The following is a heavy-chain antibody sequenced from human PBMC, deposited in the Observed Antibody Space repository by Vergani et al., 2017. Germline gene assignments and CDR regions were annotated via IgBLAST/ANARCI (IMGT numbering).Heavy chain of an antibody. Sequence: EVQLVESGGGLVQPGRSLRLSCTASGFTFGDYAMSWVRQAPGKGLEWVGFIRSKAYGGTTEYAASVKGRFTISRDDSKSIAYLQMNSLRAEDTAVYYCARDSAEWTTGYMDVWGKGTTVTVSS. J-gene: IGHJ6*03. V-gene: IGHV3-49*04. D-gene: IGHD4-11*01. CDR1: GFTFGDYA. CDR3: ARDSAEWTTGYMDV. CDR2: IRSKAYGGTT.